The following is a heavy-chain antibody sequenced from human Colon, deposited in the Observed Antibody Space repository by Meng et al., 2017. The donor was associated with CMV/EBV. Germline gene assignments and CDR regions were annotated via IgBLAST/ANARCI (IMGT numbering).Heavy chain of an antibody. Sequence: GQLVGCGGGVVRLGGSLGLSCVTSGFIFSHYSMQRVRQSPGKGLEWVAHIRFDGSQQFYVQSVKGRFTVSRHDPQNTLYLQMNDLRPEDTGVYYCATDHLWGMPNWGRGTLVTVSS. D-gene: IGHD3-3*02. CDR3: ATDHLWGMPN. J-gene: IGHJ4*02. CDR1: GFIFSHYS. CDR2: IRFDGSQQ. V-gene: IGHV3-30*02.